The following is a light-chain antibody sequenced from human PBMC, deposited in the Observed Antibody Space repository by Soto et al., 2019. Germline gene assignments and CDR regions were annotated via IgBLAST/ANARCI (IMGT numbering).Light chain of an antibody. Sequence: DIQMTHSPSTLSASVEDRVTITCRASQSISSWLAWYQQKPGKAPKLLIYKASSLESGVPSRFSGSGSGTEFTLTISSLQPDDFATYYCQQYNSYSKTFGQGTKVDIK. J-gene: IGKJ1*01. CDR1: QSISSW. CDR3: QQYNSYSKT. V-gene: IGKV1-5*03. CDR2: KAS.